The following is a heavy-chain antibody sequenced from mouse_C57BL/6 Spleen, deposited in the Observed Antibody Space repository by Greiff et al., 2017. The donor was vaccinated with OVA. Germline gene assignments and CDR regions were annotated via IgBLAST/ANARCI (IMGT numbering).Heavy chain of an antibody. Sequence: EVHLVESGGGLVKPGGSLKLSCAASGFTFSDYGMHWVRQAPEKGLEWVAYISSGSSTIYYADTVKGRFTISRDNAKNTLFLQMTSLRSEDTAMYYCARSTGTEVDYWGQGTTLTVSS. CDR3: ARSTGTEVDY. V-gene: IGHV5-17*01. CDR1: GFTFSDYG. CDR2: ISSGSSTI. D-gene: IGHD4-1*01. J-gene: IGHJ2*01.